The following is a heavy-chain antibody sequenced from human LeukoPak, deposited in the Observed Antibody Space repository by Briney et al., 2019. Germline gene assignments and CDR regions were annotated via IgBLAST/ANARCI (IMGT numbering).Heavy chain of an antibody. CDR2: IYYSGST. J-gene: IGHJ4*02. Sequence: SETLSLTCTVSGGSISSYYWSWIRQPPGKGLEWIGYIYYSGSTNYNPSLKSRVTISVDTSKNQFSLKLSSVTAADTAVYYCARGSPGGAAATFDYWGQGTLVTVSS. D-gene: IGHD6-13*01. CDR3: ARGSPGGAAATFDY. V-gene: IGHV4-59*01. CDR1: GGSISSYY.